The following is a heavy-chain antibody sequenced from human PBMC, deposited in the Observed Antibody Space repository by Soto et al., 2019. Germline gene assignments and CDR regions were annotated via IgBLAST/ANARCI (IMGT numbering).Heavy chain of an antibody. CDR1: GYIFSLYN. V-gene: IGHV1-18*01. CDR2: ISGYNGKT. Sequence: RASVKVSCKASGYIFSLYNINWVRQAPGQGLEWMGWISGYNGKTKYAPTFQGRFTMTTDTSTNTGYMELRSLTSDDTAMYYCARDTFGYVDGFDVWGQGTMVTVSS. D-gene: IGHD5-18*01. CDR3: ARDTFGYVDGFDV. J-gene: IGHJ3*01.